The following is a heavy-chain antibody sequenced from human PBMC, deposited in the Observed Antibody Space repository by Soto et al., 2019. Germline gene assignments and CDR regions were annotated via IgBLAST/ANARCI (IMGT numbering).Heavy chain of an antibody. J-gene: IGHJ6*02. CDR2: IIPIFGTA. CDR3: AGGDIVATIHYYYCYGMDV. Sequence: QVQLVQSGAEVKKPGSSVKVSCKASGGTFSSYAISWVRQAPGQGLEWMGGIIPIFGTANYAQKFQGRVTITADESTSTAYMELSSLRSEDTAVYYCAGGDIVATIHYYYCYGMDVWGQGTTVTVSS. D-gene: IGHD5-12*01. CDR1: GGTFSSYA. V-gene: IGHV1-69*01.